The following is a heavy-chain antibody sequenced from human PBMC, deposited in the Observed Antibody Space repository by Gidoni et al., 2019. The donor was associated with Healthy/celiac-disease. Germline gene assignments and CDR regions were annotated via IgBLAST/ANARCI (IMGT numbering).Heavy chain of an antibody. J-gene: IGHJ4*02. Sequence: EVQLVESGGGLVKPGGSLRLSCAASGFTFSSYSMNWVRQAPGKGLEWVSSISSSSSYIYYADSVKGRFTISRDNAKNSLYLQMNSLRAEDTAVYYCARDGGTTVVTSADYFDYWGQGTLVTVSS. V-gene: IGHV3-21*01. D-gene: IGHD4-17*01. CDR1: GFTFSSYS. CDR2: ISSSSSYI. CDR3: ARDGGTTVVTSADYFDY.